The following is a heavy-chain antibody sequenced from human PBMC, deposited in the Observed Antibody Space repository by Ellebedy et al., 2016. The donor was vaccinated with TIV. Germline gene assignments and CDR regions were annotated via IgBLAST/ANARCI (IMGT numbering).Heavy chain of an antibody. V-gene: IGHV1-8*01. Sequence: AASVKVSCKASGYTFTSYDINWVRQATGQGLEWMGWMNPNSGNTEYAQKFQGRVTMTRNTSITTAFMELSSLRSEDTAVYYCARGPFMIPFGGVIMDVWGQGTTVTVSS. CDR2: MNPNSGNT. CDR1: GYTFTSYD. CDR3: ARGPFMIPFGGVIMDV. J-gene: IGHJ6*02. D-gene: IGHD3-16*02.